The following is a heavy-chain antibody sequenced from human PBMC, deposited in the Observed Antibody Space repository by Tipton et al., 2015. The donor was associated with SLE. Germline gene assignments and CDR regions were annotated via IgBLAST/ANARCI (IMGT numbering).Heavy chain of an antibody. J-gene: IGHJ3*02. D-gene: IGHD5-18*01. Sequence: LSLTCTVSGGSISSHYWSWIRQPPGKGLEWIGYIYYSGSTNYNPSLKSRVTISVDTSKNQFSLKLSSVTAADTAVYYCAKDRNWIQLWRASAFDIWGQGTMVTVSS. CDR2: IYYSGST. CDR3: AKDRNWIQLWRASAFDI. CDR1: GGSISSHY. V-gene: IGHV4-59*11.